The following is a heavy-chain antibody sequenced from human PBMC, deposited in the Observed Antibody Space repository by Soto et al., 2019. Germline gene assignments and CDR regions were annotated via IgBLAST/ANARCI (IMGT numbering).Heavy chain of an antibody. Sequence: EVQLLESGGGLVRPGVSLTISCVVSGLSSRSHAMYWVRQAPGRGLEWVAGISGGGYTAYYPDSVRGRFSISRDNSKNRVYLQNDTLRVDDTAVYYCANAQGVATIKSNFDYWGQGTLVTVAS. CDR1: GLSSRSHA. CDR2: ISGGGYTA. V-gene: IGHV3-23*01. D-gene: IGHD5-12*01. J-gene: IGHJ4*02. CDR3: ANAQGVATIKSNFDY.